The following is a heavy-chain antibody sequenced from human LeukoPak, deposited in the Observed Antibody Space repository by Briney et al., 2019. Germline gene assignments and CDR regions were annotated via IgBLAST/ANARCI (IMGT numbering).Heavy chain of an antibody. CDR2: INPTGTST. CDR3: AREESGGYFDY. J-gene: IGHJ4*02. D-gene: IGHD2-8*02. Sequence: ASVKVSCKASGYTFTNYYMHWVRQAPGQGLEWMGLINPTGTSTNYAQKFRGRVTMTRDTSTTTVYMELSSLRSEDTAVYYCAREESGGYFDYWGQGTLVTVSS. CDR1: GYTFTNYY. V-gene: IGHV1-46*01.